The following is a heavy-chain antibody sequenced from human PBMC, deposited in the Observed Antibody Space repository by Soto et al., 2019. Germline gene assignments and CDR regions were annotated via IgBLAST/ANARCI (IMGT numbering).Heavy chain of an antibody. CDR2: IVPILGIA. J-gene: IGHJ4*02. CDR3: AREGGCSGGSCYLLF. V-gene: IGHV1-69*08. Sequence: VQLVQSGAEVKKPGSSVKVSCKASGGTFSSYTISWVRQAPGQGLEWMGRIVPILGIANYAQKFQGRVTITADKSTRTAYMELSSLRSEDTAVYYCAREGGCSGGSCYLLFWGQGTLVTVSS. D-gene: IGHD2-15*01. CDR1: GGTFSSYT.